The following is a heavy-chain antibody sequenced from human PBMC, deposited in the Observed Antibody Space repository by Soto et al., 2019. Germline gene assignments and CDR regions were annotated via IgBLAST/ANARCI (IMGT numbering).Heavy chain of an antibody. CDR3: ARDAAVGLFDY. J-gene: IGHJ4*02. CDR2: INTYNGNT. CDR1: GYTFTSYG. Sequence: QVPLVQSGAEVKKPGASVKVSCKASGYTFTSYGISWVLQSPGQGLEWMGWINTYNGNTKYAQKPQGRVTMTTDTSTSTAYMELRSLRSDDTAVYYCARDAAVGLFDYWGQGTLVTVSS. D-gene: IGHD1-26*01. V-gene: IGHV1-18*01.